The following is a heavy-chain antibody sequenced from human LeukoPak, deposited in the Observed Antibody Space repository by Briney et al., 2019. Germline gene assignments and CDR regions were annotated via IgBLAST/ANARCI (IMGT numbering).Heavy chain of an antibody. CDR2: IYYSGST. J-gene: IGHJ4*02. D-gene: IGHD3-10*01. Sequence: SETLSLTCTVSGGSISSGDYYWSWIRQPPGKGLEWIGYIYYSGSTYYNPSLKSRVTISVDTSKNQFSLKLSSVTAADTAVYYCARSYYYGSGSYGYWGQGTLVTVSS. CDR3: ARSYYYGSGSYGY. V-gene: IGHV4-30-4*01. CDR1: GGSISSGDYY.